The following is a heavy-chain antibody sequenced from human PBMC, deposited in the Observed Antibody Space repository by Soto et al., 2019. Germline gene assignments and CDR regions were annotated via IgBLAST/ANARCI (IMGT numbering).Heavy chain of an antibody. D-gene: IGHD6-13*01. V-gene: IGHV4-4*02. CDR2: IYHSGST. CDR1: GGSISSSNW. J-gene: IGHJ5*02. Sequence: SETLSLTCAVSGGSISSSNWWSWVRQPPGKGLEWIGEIYHSGSTNYNPSLKSRVTISVDKSKNQFSLKLGSVTAADTAVYYCARLVGGAADWFDPWGQGTLVTVSS. CDR3: ARLVGGAADWFDP.